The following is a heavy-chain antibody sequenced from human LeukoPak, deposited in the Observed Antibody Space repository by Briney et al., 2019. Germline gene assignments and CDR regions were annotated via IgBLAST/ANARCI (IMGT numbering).Heavy chain of an antibody. J-gene: IGHJ4*02. Sequence: GGSLRLSCSASGFTFTDYYMSWIREAPGKGLEWVSYISPSGTVIYYGDSVKGRFTISRDNAKKSLYLQMNSLRAEDTAVYYCAIDYNFWGQGTLVTVSS. CDR3: AIDYNF. CDR1: GFTFTDYY. CDR2: ISPSGTVI. V-gene: IGHV3-11*01. D-gene: IGHD3/OR15-3a*01.